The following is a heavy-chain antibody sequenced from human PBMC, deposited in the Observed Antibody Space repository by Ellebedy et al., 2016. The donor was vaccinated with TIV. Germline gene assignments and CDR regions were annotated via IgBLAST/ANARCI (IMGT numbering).Heavy chain of an antibody. D-gene: IGHD2-15*01. V-gene: IGHV4-34*01. CDR2: INHSGGT. Sequence: SETLSLTCAVYGGSFSNYYWSWIRQPPGKGLEWIGEINHSGGTNYNPSLKSRVTISLDTSKNQFSLKLTSVAAADTAMYYCVRRGGHKDGYPLDYWGQGTLVSVSS. J-gene: IGHJ4*02. CDR3: VRRGGHKDGYPLDY. CDR1: GGSFSNYY.